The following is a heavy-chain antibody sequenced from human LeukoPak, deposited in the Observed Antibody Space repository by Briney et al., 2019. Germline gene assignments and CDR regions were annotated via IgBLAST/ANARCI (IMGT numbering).Heavy chain of an antibody. CDR1: GYTFTGYY. CDR3: TLYNY. V-gene: IGHV1-2*02. CDR2: INPNSGGT. D-gene: IGHD2-2*02. Sequence: ASVKVSCKASGYTFTGYYMHWVRQAPGQGLEWMGWINPNSGGTNYAQKFQGRVTITRDTSASTAYMELSSLRSEDLAVYYGTLYNYWGQGTLVTVSS. J-gene: IGHJ4*02.